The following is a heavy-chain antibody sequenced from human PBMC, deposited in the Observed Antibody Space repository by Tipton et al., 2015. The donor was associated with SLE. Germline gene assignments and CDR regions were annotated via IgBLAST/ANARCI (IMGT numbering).Heavy chain of an antibody. CDR3: ASDKGSDIVATD. V-gene: IGHV4-34*01. J-gene: IGHJ4*02. Sequence: TLSLTCAVYVGSFSGYYWSWIRQPPGKGLEWIGEINHTGSTNYNPSLKSRVTISVDTSKNQFSLKLSSVTAADTAAYYCASDKGSDIVATDWGQGTLVPVSS. D-gene: IGHD5-12*01. CDR2: INHTGST. CDR1: VGSFSGYY.